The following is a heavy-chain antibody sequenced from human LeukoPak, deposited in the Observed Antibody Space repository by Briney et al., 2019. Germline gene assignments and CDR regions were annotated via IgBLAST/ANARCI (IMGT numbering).Heavy chain of an antibody. V-gene: IGHV4-59*01. D-gene: IGHD3-22*01. CDR2: ISYSGST. CDR1: GGSISSYH. J-gene: IGHJ3*02. CDR3: VRGNYDSRGYSNAFDI. Sequence: AETLFLTCTVSGGSISSYHWSWIRQPPGKRLEWIGFISYSGSTNSNPSLKSRVAISIDTSENQFSLKLSSVTAADTAVYYCVRGNYDSRGYSNAFDIWGQGAMVTVSS.